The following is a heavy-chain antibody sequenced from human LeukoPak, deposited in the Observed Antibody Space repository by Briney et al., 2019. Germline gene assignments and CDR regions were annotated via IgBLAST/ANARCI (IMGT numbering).Heavy chain of an antibody. V-gene: IGHV4-39*07. J-gene: IGHJ4*02. Sequence: GSLRLSCAASGFTFSNYWMSWIRQSPGKGLEWIGSIYYSGSTFYNPSLKSRVTISVDTSKKQFSLKLSSVTAADTAVYYCARRDVVGIGGFDYWGQGTLIPVSS. CDR3: ARRDVVGIGGFDY. D-gene: IGHD6-19*01. CDR2: IYYSGST. CDR1: GFTFSNYW.